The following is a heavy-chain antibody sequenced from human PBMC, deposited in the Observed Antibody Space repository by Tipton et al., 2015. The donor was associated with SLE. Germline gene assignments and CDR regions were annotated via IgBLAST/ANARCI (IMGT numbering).Heavy chain of an antibody. CDR1: GGSISFDY. Sequence: TLSLTCTVSGGSISFDYWSWIRQSAGRGLEWIGRIYSSGDRDYNPSLRCRVTMSIDASQNRVSLRLKSVSAADTAVYYCARGSDGEYVRYFDVWGPGTLVTVSS. J-gene: IGHJ2*01. V-gene: IGHV4-4*07. CDR3: ARGSDGEYVRYFDV. D-gene: IGHD4-17*01. CDR2: IYSSGDR.